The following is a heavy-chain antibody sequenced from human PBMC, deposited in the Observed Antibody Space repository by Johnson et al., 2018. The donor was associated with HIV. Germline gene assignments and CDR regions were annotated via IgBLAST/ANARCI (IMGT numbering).Heavy chain of an antibody. J-gene: IGHJ3*01. CDR2: IKEDGSED. CDR3: ARDGVYSSPHDAFDV. Sequence: EVQLVESGGDLVQRGGSLRLSCAASGLIFSNYWMSWVRQAPGKGLEWVANIKEDGSEDYHLDSLKGRFAISRDNAKNSLYLQMDSLRAEDTGVYYCARDGVYSSPHDAFDVWGQGTVVTVSS. D-gene: IGHD6-13*01. CDR1: GLIFSNYW. V-gene: IGHV3-7*05.